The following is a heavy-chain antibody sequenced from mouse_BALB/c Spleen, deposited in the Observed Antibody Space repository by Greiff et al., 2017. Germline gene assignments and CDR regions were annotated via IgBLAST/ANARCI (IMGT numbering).Heavy chain of an antibody. J-gene: IGHJ4*01. CDR3: ARGITFYAMDY. CDR1: GYTFTSYW. D-gene: IGHD1-1*01. Sequence: VQLQQPGAELVKPGAPVKLSCKASGYTFTSYWMNWVKQRPGRGLEWIGRIDPSDSETHYNQKFKDKATLTVDKSSSTAYIQLSSLTSEDSAVYYCARGITFYAMDYWGQGTSVTVSS. V-gene: IGHV1-69*02. CDR2: IDPSDSET.